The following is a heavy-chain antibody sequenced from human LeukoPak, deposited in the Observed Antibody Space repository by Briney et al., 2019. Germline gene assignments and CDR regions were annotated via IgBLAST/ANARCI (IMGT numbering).Heavy chain of an antibody. D-gene: IGHD3-22*01. J-gene: IGHJ6*02. CDR3: ARDVSVGYYDSSGKQNYYYYGMDV. V-gene: IGHV3-33*05. CDR1: GFTFSSYG. CDR2: IQYDGSKT. Sequence: GESLRLSCAASGFTFSSYGMHWVRQAPGKGLEWITAIQYDGSKTYYADSVKGRFTISRDQSKNTLDLQMSSLRAEDTAVYYCARDVSVGYYDSSGKQNYYYYGMDVWGQGTTVTVSS.